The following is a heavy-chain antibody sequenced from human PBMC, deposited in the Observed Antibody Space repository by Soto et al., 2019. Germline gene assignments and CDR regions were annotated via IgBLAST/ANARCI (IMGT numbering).Heavy chain of an antibody. CDR2: VYYSGTT. CDR1: GGSISGYY. Sequence: ETLSLTCTVSGGSISGYYWSWIRQPPGKGLEWIGYVYYSGTTNYKPSLKSRVTISVDTSKNQFSLNLRSVTAADTAVYFCARDVPSSSYFDYWGQGALVTVSS. D-gene: IGHD6-13*01. V-gene: IGHV4-59*01. J-gene: IGHJ4*02. CDR3: ARDVPSSSYFDY.